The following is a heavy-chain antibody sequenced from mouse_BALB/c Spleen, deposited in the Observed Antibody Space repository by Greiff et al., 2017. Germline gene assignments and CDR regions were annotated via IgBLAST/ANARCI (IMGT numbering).Heavy chain of an antibody. V-gene: IGHV5-6*01. CDR2: ISSGGSYT. Sequence: VQLKESGGDLVKPGGSLKLSCAASGFTFSSYGMSWVRQTPDKRLEWVATISSGGSYTYYPDSVKGRFTISRDNAKNTLYLQMSSLKSEDTAMYYCARHASYGNYFDYWGQGTTLTVSS. D-gene: IGHD2-10*01. CDR3: ARHASYGNYFDY. CDR1: GFTFSSYG. J-gene: IGHJ2*01.